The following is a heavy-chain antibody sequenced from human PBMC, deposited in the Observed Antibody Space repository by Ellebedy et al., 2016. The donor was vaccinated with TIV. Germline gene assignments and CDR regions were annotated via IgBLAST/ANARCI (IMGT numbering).Heavy chain of an antibody. CDR1: GFTFSSYA. V-gene: IGHV3-30-3*01. CDR3: AREMTTVTNAPDY. J-gene: IGHJ4*02. D-gene: IGHD4-11*01. Sequence: GESLKISCAASGFTFSSYAMHWVRQAPGKGLEWVAVISYDGSNKYYADSVKGRFTISRDNSKNTLYLQMNSLRAEDTAVYYCAREMTTVTNAPDYWGQGTLVTVSS. CDR2: ISYDGSNK.